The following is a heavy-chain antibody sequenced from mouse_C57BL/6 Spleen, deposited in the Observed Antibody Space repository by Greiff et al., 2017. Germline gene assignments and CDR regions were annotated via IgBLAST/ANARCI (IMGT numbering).Heavy chain of an antibody. V-gene: IGHV3-6*01. CDR2: ISYDGSN. Sequence: VQLKESGPGLVKPSQSLSLTCSVTGYSITSGYYWNWIRQFPGNKLEWMGYISYDGSNNYNPSLKNRISITRDTSKNQFFLKLNSVTTEDTATYYCARGEYYYGPYFDYWGQGTTLTVSS. D-gene: IGHD1-1*01. J-gene: IGHJ2*01. CDR1: GYSITSGYY. CDR3: ARGEYYYGPYFDY.